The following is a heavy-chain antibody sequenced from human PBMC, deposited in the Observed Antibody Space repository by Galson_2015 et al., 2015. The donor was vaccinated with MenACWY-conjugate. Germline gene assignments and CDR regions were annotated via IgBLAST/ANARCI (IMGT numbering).Heavy chain of an antibody. V-gene: IGHV3-11*01. CDR2: TSSSVSAI. CDR1: GFSFSDYY. J-gene: IGHJ4*02. D-gene: IGHD6-6*01. CDR3: ARSHSSSLGRFVDS. Sequence: SLRLSCAASGFSFSDYYMSWIRQAPGKGLEWVSYTSSSVSAIYYADSVKGRFTISRDNAKNSLYLQMNSLKVEDTAVYYCARSHSSSLGRFVDSWGQGTLVIVST.